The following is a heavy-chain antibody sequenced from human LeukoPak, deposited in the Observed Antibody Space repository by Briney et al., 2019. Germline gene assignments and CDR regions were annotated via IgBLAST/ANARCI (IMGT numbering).Heavy chain of an antibody. CDR3: VRGGQSTNCFDY. D-gene: IGHD1-1*01. J-gene: IGHJ4*02. Sequence: PGGSLRLSCAASGFIFSSYAMQWVRQAPGKGLECISAITGNGGGTFYADSVKGRFTISRDNSKNTLFLQMDSLKAEDMAVYYCVRGGQSTNCFDYWGQGILVTVSS. V-gene: IGHV3-64*02. CDR1: GFIFSSYA. CDR2: ITGNGGGT.